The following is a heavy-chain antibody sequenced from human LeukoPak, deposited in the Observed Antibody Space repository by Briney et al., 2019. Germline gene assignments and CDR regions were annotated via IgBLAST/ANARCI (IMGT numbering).Heavy chain of an antibody. Sequence: PGRSLRLSCAASGFSFSSYGMHWVRQAPGKGLEWVAVIWYDGSKKYYADSVKGRFIISRGNSRNTLYLQMNSLRVEDTALYYCAKLRELVTYYYYYGLDVWGQGTTVTVSS. J-gene: IGHJ6*02. D-gene: IGHD1-1*01. CDR3: AKLRELVTYYYYYGLDV. CDR2: IWYDGSKK. V-gene: IGHV3-33*06. CDR1: GFSFSSYG.